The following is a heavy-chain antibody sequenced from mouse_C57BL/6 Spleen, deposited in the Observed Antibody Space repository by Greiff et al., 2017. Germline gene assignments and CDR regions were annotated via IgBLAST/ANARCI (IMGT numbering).Heavy chain of an antibody. CDR3: TRGGYYFYAMDY. CDR2: IRNKANNHAT. V-gene: IGHV6-6*01. J-gene: IGHJ4*01. CDR1: GFTFSDAW. D-gene: IGHD2-3*01. Sequence: EVMLVESGGGLVQPGGSMKLSCAASGFTFSDAWMDWVRQSPEKGLEWVAEIRNKANNHATYYAESVKGRFTISRDDSKSSVYLQMNSLRAEDTGIYYCTRGGYYFYAMDYWGQGTSVTVSS.